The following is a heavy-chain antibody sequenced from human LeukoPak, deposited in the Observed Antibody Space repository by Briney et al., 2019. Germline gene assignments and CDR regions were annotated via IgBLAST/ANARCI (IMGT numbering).Heavy chain of an antibody. D-gene: IGHD2-2*01. V-gene: IGHV3-21*01. Sequence: PGGSLRLSCEASGFAFRNYAMTWVRQAPGKGLEWVSSIGSNSKYIYYADSVKGRFTSSRDNAKNSLYLQMNSLRAEDTAVYYCARGPDIVVIPIVDDSFDIWGQGTMVTVSS. CDR3: ARGPDIVVIPIVDDSFDI. J-gene: IGHJ3*02. CDR2: IGSNSKYI. CDR1: GFAFRNYA.